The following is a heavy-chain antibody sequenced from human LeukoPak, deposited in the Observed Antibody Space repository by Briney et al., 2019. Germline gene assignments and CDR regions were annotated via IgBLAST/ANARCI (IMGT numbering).Heavy chain of an antibody. D-gene: IGHD3-3*01. J-gene: IGHJ4*02. CDR3: AKDASARPSDY. CDR1: EFTFSSYA. Sequence: GGSLRLSCAASEFTFSSYAMSWFRQAPGKGLEWVSFISDSGDSTYYADSVKGRFTISRDNSKNTLYLQMSSLRAEDTAIYYCAKDASARPSDYWGPGTLVTVSS. V-gene: IGHV3-23*01. CDR2: ISDSGDST.